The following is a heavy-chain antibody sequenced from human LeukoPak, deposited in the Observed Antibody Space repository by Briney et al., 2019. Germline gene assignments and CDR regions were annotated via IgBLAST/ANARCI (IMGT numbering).Heavy chain of an antibody. D-gene: IGHD3-10*01. CDR1: GFTFSSYA. J-gene: IGHJ4*02. CDR3: AKDHGVRGVIIKVLDY. CDR2: ISGSGGST. V-gene: IGHV3-23*01. Sequence: PGGSLRLSCAASGFTFSSYAMSWVRQAPGKGLEWVSAISGSGGSTYYADSVKGRFTISRDNSKNTLYLQMNSLRAEDTAVYYCAKDHGVRGVIIKVLDYWGQGTLVTVSS.